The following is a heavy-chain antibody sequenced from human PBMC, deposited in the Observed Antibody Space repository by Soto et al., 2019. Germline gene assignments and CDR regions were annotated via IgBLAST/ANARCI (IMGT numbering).Heavy chain of an antibody. V-gene: IGHV4-30-4*01. D-gene: IGHD3-22*01. CDR1: GGSISSGDHY. CDR2: IYYSGTT. J-gene: IGHJ4*02. Sequence: QVQLQESGPGMVKPSQTLSLTCTVSGGSISSGDHYWSWVRPPPGNGLEWIGYIYYSGTTYYRPSLKSRLTISVDTSRTRFSLKLSSVTAADTAVYYCATYYDSNGRTFDYWGQGILVTVSS. CDR3: ATYYDSNGRTFDY.